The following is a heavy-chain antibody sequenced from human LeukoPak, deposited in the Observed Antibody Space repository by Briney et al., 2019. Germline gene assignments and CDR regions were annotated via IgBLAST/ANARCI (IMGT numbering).Heavy chain of an antibody. CDR2: TVSEIDGGTT. V-gene: IGHV3-15*04. J-gene: IGHJ4*02. Sequence: GGSLRLSCAASGFTFNYAWMSWVRQVPGKGLEWVGQTVSEIDGGTTDYAAPVKGRFTISRDDSKSTLYLQMNSLKIEDTAVYYCARGPWVDFDYWGQGTLVTVSS. CDR3: ARGPWVDFDY. D-gene: IGHD1-26*01. CDR1: GFTFNYAW.